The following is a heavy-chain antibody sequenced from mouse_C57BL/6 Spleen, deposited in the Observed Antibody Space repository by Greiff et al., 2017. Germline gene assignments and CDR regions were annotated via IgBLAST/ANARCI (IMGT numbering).Heavy chain of an antibody. CDR2: IWSGGST. CDR1: GFSLTSYG. J-gene: IGHJ1*03. CDR3: AREITTVVSPLYWYFDV. D-gene: IGHD1-1*01. Sequence: QVQLQQSGPGLVQPSQSLSITCTVSGFSLTSYGVHWVRQSPGKGLEWLGVIWSGGSTDYNAAFISRLSISKDNSKSQVFFKMNSLQADDTAIYYCAREITTVVSPLYWYFDVWGTGTTVTVSS. V-gene: IGHV2-2*01.